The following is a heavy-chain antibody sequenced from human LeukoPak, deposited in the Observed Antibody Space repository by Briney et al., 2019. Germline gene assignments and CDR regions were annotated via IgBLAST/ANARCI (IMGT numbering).Heavy chain of an antibody. Sequence: GGSLRLSCAASGFTFSSYGMHWVRQAPGKGQEWVAVIWYDGSNKYYADSVKGRFTISRDNSKNTLYLQMNSLRAEDTAVYYCARLYCSSTSCYPDYYYYYGMDVWGQGTTVTVSS. D-gene: IGHD2-2*01. J-gene: IGHJ6*02. CDR1: GFTFSSYG. V-gene: IGHV3-33*01. CDR2: IWYDGSNK. CDR3: ARLYCSSTSCYPDYYYYYGMDV.